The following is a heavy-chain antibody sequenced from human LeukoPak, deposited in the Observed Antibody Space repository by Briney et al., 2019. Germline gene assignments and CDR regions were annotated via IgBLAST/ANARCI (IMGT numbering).Heavy chain of an antibody. J-gene: IGHJ4*02. V-gene: IGHV4-31*03. CDR2: IYYSGST. CDR1: GGSISSGGYY. CDR3: ARALYDLVDY. D-gene: IGHD3-3*01. Sequence: TSETLSLTCTVSGGSISSGGYYWSWIRQHPGKGLEWIGYIYYSGSTYYNPSLKSRVTISVDTSKNQFSLKLSSVTAADTPVYYCARALYDLVDYWGQGTLVTVSS.